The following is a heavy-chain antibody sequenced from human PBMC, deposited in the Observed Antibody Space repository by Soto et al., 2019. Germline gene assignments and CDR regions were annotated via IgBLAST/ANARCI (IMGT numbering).Heavy chain of an antibody. Sequence: SETLSLTCTVSGGSVSSGSYYWSWIRQPPGKGLEWIGYIYNSGSTNYNPSLKSRVTISVDTSRNRFSRKLSSVTAADTAVYYCARLTTPTPYYYYYGMDVWGQGTTVTVSS. CDR2: IYNSGST. CDR3: ARLTTPTPYYYYYGMDV. CDR1: GGSVSSGSYY. V-gene: IGHV4-61*01. J-gene: IGHJ6*02. D-gene: IGHD4-17*01.